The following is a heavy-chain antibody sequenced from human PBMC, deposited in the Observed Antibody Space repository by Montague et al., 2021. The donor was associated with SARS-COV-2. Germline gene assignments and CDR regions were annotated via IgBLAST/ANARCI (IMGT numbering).Heavy chain of an antibody. J-gene: IGHJ2*01. Sequence: SETLSLTCAVHGGSFSGYYWGWIRQPPGKGLEWIGEINHSGSTNYSPSLKSRVSISVYTSKNQFSLKLSPVTAAATAVYYCARGSPTITMILVVITGAGWYFDLWGRGTLVTVSS. CDR3: ARGSPTITMILVVITGAGWYFDL. V-gene: IGHV4-34*01. CDR1: GGSFSGYY. D-gene: IGHD3-22*01. CDR2: INHSGST.